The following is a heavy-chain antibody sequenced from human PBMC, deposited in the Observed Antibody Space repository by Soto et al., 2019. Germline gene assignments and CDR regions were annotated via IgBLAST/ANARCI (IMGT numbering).Heavy chain of an antibody. J-gene: IGHJ4*02. Sequence: QVQLVQSGAEVKKPESSVKVSCKAPGGTFSTYAISWVRQAPGQGLEWMGGIIPMFGTANYAQRFQDRVTIPAKESTNTVYMELSSLRSEDTAVYFCASGIQLWLRRINNGYSGWGQGTLVTVSS. CDR1: GGTFSTYA. CDR3: ASGIQLWLRRINNGYSG. CDR2: IIPMFGTA. V-gene: IGHV1-69*12. D-gene: IGHD5-18*01.